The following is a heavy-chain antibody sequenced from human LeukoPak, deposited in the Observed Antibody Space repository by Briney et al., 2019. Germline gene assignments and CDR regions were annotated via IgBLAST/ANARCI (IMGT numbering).Heavy chain of an antibody. CDR1: GGSISSSNW. J-gene: IGHJ3*02. V-gene: IGHV4-4*02. CDR3: ARDQGTSGYYSNDAFDI. CDR2: IYHSGST. Sequence: PSETLSLTCAVSGGSISSSNWWSWVRQPPGKGLEWIGEIYHSGSTNYNPSLKSRVTISVDTSKNQFSLKLSSVTAADTAVYYCARDQGTSGYYSNDAFDIWGQGTMVTVSS. D-gene: IGHD3-22*01.